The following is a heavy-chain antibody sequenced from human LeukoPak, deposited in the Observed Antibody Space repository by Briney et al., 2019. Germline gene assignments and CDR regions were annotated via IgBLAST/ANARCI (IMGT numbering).Heavy chain of an antibody. V-gene: IGHV3-73*01. CDR1: GFTFSGSA. CDR3: ARATWLRLNLGGGPQFTNYYYYYYMDV. Sequence: GGSLRLSCAPSGFTFSGSALCWVRQASVQELEWVGRIRSTANGYATAYGASVKGRSTISRDDSKNTAYLQMDSLKTEDTAVYYCARATWLRLNLGGGPQFTNYYYYYYMDVWGKGTTVTVSS. CDR2: IRSTANGYAT. D-gene: IGHD5-12*01. J-gene: IGHJ6*03.